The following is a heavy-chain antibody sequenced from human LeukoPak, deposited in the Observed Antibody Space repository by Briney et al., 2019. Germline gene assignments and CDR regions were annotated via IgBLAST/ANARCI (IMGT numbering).Heavy chain of an antibody. D-gene: IGHD3-10*01. CDR3: AREETILLWFGELRGIDY. J-gene: IGHJ4*02. V-gene: IGHV4-39*07. CDR1: GGSISSSSYY. CDR2: IYYSGST. Sequence: SETLSLTCTVSGGSISSSSYYWGWIRQPPGKGLEWIGSIYYSGSTYYNPSLKSRVTISVDTSKNQFSLKLSSVTAADTAVYYCAREETILLWFGELRGIDYWGQGTLVTVSS.